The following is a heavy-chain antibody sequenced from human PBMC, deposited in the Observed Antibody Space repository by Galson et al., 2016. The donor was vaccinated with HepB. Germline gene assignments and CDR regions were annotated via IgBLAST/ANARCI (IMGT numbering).Heavy chain of an antibody. CDR1: GGSMRNYH. D-gene: IGHD6-13*01. V-gene: IGHV4-59*01. Sequence: ETLSLTCTVSGGSMRNYHWSWIRQPPGKGPECIGYMYYSGSPKYNPSLKSRVTMLVDTSKNQLYLKLTSVTAADTAVYYCARVRGIAAVGDDPFEIWGQGTMVTVSS. J-gene: IGHJ3*02. CDR3: ARVRGIAAVGDDPFEI. CDR2: MYYSGSP.